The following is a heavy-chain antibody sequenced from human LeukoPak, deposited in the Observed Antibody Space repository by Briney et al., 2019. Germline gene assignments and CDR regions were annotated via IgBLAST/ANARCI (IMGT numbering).Heavy chain of an antibody. D-gene: IGHD6-6*01. Sequence: GGSLRLSCAASGFTFSSYSMNWVRQAPGKELEWVSSISSSSSYIYYADAVKGRFTISRDNAKNSLYLQMNSLRAEDTAVYYCAGSYSSSQNDYWGQGTLVTVSS. CDR3: AGSYSSSQNDY. CDR2: ISSSSSYI. CDR1: GFTFSSYS. J-gene: IGHJ4*02. V-gene: IGHV3-21*01.